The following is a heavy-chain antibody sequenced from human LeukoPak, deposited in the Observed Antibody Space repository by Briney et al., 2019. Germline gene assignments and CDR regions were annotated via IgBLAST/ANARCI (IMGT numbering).Heavy chain of an antibody. CDR2: INPNSGGT. V-gene: IGHV1-2*02. Sequence: ASVAVSCKASGYTFTTHYFHWVRQAPGQGLEWMGWINPNSGGTHYAQTFQGRVTMTRDTSINTVYMELSRLTSDDTAVYYCARGGGSSFFDYWGQGTLVTVSS. D-gene: IGHD6-13*01. CDR3: ARGGGSSFFDY. CDR1: GYTFTTHY. J-gene: IGHJ4*02.